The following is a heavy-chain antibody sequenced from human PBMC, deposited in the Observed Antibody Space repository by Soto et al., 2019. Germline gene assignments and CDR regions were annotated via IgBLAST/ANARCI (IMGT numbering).Heavy chain of an antibody. Sequence: QVQLVQSGAEVKKPGSSVKVSCKASGGTFSSYAISWVRQAPGQGHEWMGGIIPIFGTANYAQKFQGRVTITADESTSTAYMELSSLRSEDTAVYYCVRTKITLVRGVNWVNGFYPWGQGSLVTVSS. J-gene: IGHJ5*02. CDR3: VRTKITLVRGVNWVNGFYP. CDR2: IIPIFGTA. V-gene: IGHV1-69*01. CDR1: GGTFSSYA. D-gene: IGHD3-10*01.